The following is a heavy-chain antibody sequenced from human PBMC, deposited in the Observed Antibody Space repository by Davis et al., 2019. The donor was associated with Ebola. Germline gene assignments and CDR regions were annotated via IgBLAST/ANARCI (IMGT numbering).Heavy chain of an antibody. Sequence: MPSETLSLTCAVYGGSFSGYYWSWIRQPPGKGLEWIGEINHSGSTNYNPSLKSRVTISVDTSKNHFSLNLSSVTAADTAGYYCASLDYYGMDVWGQGTTVTVSS. CDR2: INHSGST. CDR1: GGSFSGYY. CDR3: ASLDYYGMDV. V-gene: IGHV4-34*01. J-gene: IGHJ6*02.